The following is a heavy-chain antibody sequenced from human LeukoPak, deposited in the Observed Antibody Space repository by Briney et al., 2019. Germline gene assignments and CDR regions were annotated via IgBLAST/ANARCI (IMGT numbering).Heavy chain of an antibody. D-gene: IGHD2-2*01. CDR2: INSKTDAGTT. CDR3: TTPAAAQFKD. CDR1: GFTFSDAW. Sequence: GGSLRLSCAASGFTFSDAWMTWVRQAPGKGVEWVGRINSKTDAGTTDYAAPVKGRFTISRDDSTNTLYLQMNSLKTEDTAVYYCTTPAAAQFKDWGQGTLVTVS. J-gene: IGHJ4*02. V-gene: IGHV3-15*01.